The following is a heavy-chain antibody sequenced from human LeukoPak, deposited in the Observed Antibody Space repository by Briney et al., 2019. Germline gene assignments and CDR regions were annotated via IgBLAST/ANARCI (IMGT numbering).Heavy chain of an antibody. Sequence: GGSLRLSCAASGFTFSSYAVSWVRQAPRKGLEWVSAISGSGGRSYYADSVKGRFTISRDNSKNTLYLQMNSLRAEDTAVYYCAKGERHYYDSSGYYSYYFDYWGQGTLVTVSS. J-gene: IGHJ4*02. D-gene: IGHD3-22*01. CDR3: AKGERHYYDSSGYYSYYFDY. CDR2: ISGSGGRS. V-gene: IGHV3-23*01. CDR1: GFTFSSYA.